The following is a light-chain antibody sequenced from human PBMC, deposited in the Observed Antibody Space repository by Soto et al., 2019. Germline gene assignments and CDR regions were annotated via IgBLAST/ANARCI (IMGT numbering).Light chain of an antibody. CDR2: AAS. CDR1: QSISSY. J-gene: IGKJ2*01. V-gene: IGKV1-39*01. Sequence: DIQMTRSPSSLSASVGDRVTITCRAGQSISSYLNWYQQKPGKAPKLLIYAASSLQSGGPSRFSGSGSGTDFTLTISSLQPEDFATYYCQQRYRTPQTFGQGTKLEIK. CDR3: QQRYRTPQT.